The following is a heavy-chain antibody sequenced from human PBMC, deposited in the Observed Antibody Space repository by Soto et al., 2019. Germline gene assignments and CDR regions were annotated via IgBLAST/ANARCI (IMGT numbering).Heavy chain of an antibody. V-gene: IGHV1-69*12. D-gene: IGHD5-12*01. J-gene: IGHJ3*02. CDR3: AREDGYNWVSPFDI. Sequence: QVQLVQSGAEVKKPGSSVKVSCKASGGAFSTYAISWVRQAPEQGLEWMGGIIPLFGTTSYAQKFQGRVTITADESTSTAYMELSSLTSEDTAVYYCAREDGYNWVSPFDIWGQGTVVTVSS. CDR2: IIPLFGTT. CDR1: GGAFSTYA.